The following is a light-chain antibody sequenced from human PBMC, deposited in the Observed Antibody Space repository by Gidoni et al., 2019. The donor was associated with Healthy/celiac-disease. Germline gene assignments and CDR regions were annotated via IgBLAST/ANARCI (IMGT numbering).Light chain of an antibody. CDR2: DAS. Sequence: EIVLTQSPATLSLSPGERATLSCRASQSVSSYLAWYQQTPGQAPRLLIYDASNRDTGIPARFSGSGYGTDFTLTISSREPEDFAVYYCKQRSNWPLTFGGGTKVEIK. CDR1: QSVSSY. J-gene: IGKJ4*01. V-gene: IGKV3-11*01. CDR3: KQRSNWPLT.